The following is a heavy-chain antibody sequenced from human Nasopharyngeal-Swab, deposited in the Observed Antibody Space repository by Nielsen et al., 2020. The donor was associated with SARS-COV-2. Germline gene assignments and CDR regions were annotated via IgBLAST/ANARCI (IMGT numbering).Heavy chain of an antibody. CDR2: IYYSGST. Sequence: SETLSLTCTVSGGSISSSSYYWSWIRQPPGKGLEWIGYIYYSGSTNYNPSLKSRVTISVDTSKNQFSLKLSSVTAADTAVYYCASLAGERRGGYYYYYGMDVWGQGTTVTVSS. CDR1: GGSISSSSYY. CDR3: ASLAGERRGGYYYYYGMDV. D-gene: IGHD1-1*01. J-gene: IGHJ6*02. V-gene: IGHV4-61*01.